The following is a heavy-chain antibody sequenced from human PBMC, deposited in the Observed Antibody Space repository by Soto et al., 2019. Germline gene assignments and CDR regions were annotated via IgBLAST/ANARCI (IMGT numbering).Heavy chain of an antibody. J-gene: IGHJ4*02. Sequence: PGGSLRLSCAASGFTFSYYYIHWIRRAPGKGLEWISYISGNGEIIQYAASARGRFTISRDNAENSVYLEMDRLRAEDTALYYCARDVDADFRTDFDYWGRGTLVTVSS. V-gene: IGHV3-11*01. CDR2: ISGNGEII. CDR3: ARDVDADFRTDFDY. D-gene: IGHD4-17*01. CDR1: GFTFSYYY.